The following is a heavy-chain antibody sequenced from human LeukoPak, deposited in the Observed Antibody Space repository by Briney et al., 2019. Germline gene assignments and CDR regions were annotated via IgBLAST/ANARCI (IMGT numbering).Heavy chain of an antibody. CDR2: IRSKAYGGTT. CDR1: GFTFGDYA. CDR3: TRVRSSSSKFSYYYYYYMDV. D-gene: IGHD6-6*01. J-gene: IGHJ6*03. V-gene: IGHV3-49*04. Sequence: GRSLRLSSTASGFTFGDYAMSWVRQAPGKGLEWVGFIRSKAYGGTTEYAASVKGRFTISRDDSKSIAYLQMNSLKTEDTAVYYCTRVRSSSSKFSYYYYYYMDVWGKGTTVTVSS.